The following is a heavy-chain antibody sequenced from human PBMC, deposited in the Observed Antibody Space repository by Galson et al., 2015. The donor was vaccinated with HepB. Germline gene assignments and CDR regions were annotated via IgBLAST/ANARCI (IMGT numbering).Heavy chain of an antibody. Sequence: SVKVSCKASGYTFTSYGISWVRQAPGQGLEWMGWISAYNGNTNYAQKLQGRVTMTTDTSTSTAYMELRSLRSDDTAVYYCAREAGTGSYSSDAFDIWGQGTMVTVSS. J-gene: IGHJ3*02. D-gene: IGHD1-26*01. CDR1: GYTFTSYG. V-gene: IGHV1-18*01. CDR3: AREAGTGSYSSDAFDI. CDR2: ISAYNGNT.